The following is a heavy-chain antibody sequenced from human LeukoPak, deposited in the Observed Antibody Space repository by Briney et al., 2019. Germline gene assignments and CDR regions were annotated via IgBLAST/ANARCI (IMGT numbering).Heavy chain of an antibody. J-gene: IGHJ6*02. V-gene: IGHV1-2*02. CDR3: ARGLGYCSGGSCYSILYGMDV. CDR2: INPNSGGT. D-gene: IGHD2-15*01. Sequence: GASVQDSCKASGYTFTGYYMHWVRQAPGQGLEWMGWINPNSGGTNYAQKFQGRVTMTRDTSVSTAYMELSRLRSDDTAVYYCARGLGYCSGGSCYSILYGMDVWGQGTTVTVSS. CDR1: GYTFTGYY.